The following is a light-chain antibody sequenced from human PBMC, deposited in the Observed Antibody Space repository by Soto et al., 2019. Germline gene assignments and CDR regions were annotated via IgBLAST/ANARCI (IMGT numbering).Light chain of an antibody. CDR2: DAS. Sequence: EILLTQSPATLSLYPGERATLSCRASQSVNSNLAWYQQKPGQAPRLLIYDASNRATGIPARFSGSGSGTDFTLTISSLEPEDFAVYYCQQRSNWPPYTFGQGTKLEIK. CDR3: QQRSNWPPYT. V-gene: IGKV3-11*01. J-gene: IGKJ2*01. CDR1: QSVNSN.